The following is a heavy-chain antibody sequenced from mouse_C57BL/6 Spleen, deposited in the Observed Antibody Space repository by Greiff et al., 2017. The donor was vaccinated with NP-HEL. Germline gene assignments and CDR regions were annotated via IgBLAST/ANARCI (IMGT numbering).Heavy chain of an antibody. J-gene: IGHJ3*01. V-gene: IGHV1-19*01. CDR2: INPYNGGT. D-gene: IGHD2-5*01. CDR3: AMDYSNYEGIAY. CDR1: GYTFTDYY. Sequence: VQLKQSGPVLVKPGASVKMSCKASGYTFTDYYMNWVKQSHGKSLEWIGVINPYNGGTSYNQKFKGKATLTVDKSSSTAYMELNSLTSEDSAVYYCAMDYSNYEGIAYWGQGTLVTVSA.